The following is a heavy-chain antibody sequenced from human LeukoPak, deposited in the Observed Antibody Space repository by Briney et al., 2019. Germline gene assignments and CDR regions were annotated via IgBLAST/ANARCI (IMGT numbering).Heavy chain of an antibody. CDR3: TRFNYDILTSFAFDI. Sequence: GGSLRLSCTASGFTFGDYAMSWVRQAPGKGLEWVGFIRSKAYGGTTEYAASVKGRFTISRDDSKSIAYLQMNSLKTEDIAVYYCTRFNYDILTSFAFDIWGQGTMVTVSS. J-gene: IGHJ3*02. CDR2: IRSKAYGGTT. D-gene: IGHD3-9*01. CDR1: GFTFGDYA. V-gene: IGHV3-49*04.